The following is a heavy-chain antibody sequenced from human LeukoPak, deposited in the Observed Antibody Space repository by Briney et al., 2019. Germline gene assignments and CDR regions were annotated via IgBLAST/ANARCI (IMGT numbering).Heavy chain of an antibody. D-gene: IGHD5-18*01. V-gene: IGHV3-9*01. CDR3: AKDIGEGIGYSYGIDY. CDR1: GFTFEDYA. CDR2: IRWNSGDK. J-gene: IGHJ4*02. Sequence: GRSLRLTCAASGFTFEDYAMHWVRQAPGKGLEWVSGIRWNSGDKAYADSVKGRFIISRDNADNFLYLQMNRLRVEDTALYFCAKDIGEGIGYSYGIDYWGQGTLVTVSS.